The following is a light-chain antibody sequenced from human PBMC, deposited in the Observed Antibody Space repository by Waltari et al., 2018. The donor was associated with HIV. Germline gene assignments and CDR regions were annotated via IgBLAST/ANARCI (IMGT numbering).Light chain of an antibody. CDR2: YVS. CDR1: SSDVGGYNY. V-gene: IGLV2-14*01. J-gene: IGLJ2*01. Sequence: QSALTQPASVSGSPGQSITISCTGTSSDVGGYNYVSWYQQHPGKAPKLMMYYVSKRPSGVSNRFSGSKSGNTASLTISGLQAEDEADYYCSSYTSSSTSFGGGTKLTVL. CDR3: SSYTSSSTS.